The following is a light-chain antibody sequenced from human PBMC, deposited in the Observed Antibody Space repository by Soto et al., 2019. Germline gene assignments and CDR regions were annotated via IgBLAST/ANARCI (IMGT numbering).Light chain of an antibody. J-gene: IGKJ4*01. CDR2: DAS. CDR3: QQRSNWPLT. V-gene: IGKV3-11*01. CDR1: QSVSSY. Sequence: IVVTQSPATLSLSPGDRATLSCRASQSVSSYLAWYQQKPGQAPRLLIYDASNRATGIPARFSGSGSGTDFTLTISSLEPEDFAVYYCQQRSNWPLTFGGGTKVEIK.